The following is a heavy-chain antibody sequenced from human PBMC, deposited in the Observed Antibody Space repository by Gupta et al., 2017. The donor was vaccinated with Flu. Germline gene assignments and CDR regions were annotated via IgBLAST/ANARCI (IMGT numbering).Heavy chain of an antibody. Sequence: EVQLLESGGGLVQPGGSLRLSCSASGFTFSSYAMGWVRQAPGKGLEWVSAISGSGGSTYYADSVKGRFTISRDNSKNTLYLQMNSLRAEDTAVYYCAKVGGCSSTSCYPYYFDYWGQGTLVTVSS. J-gene: IGHJ4*02. V-gene: IGHV3-23*01. CDR3: AKVGGCSSTSCYPYYFDY. CDR1: GFTFSSYA. D-gene: IGHD2-2*01. CDR2: ISGSGGST.